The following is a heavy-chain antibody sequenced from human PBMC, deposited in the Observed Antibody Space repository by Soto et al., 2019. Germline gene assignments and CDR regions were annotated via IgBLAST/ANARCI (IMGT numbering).Heavy chain of an antibody. V-gene: IGHV3-23*01. J-gene: IGHJ4*02. D-gene: IGHD3-16*01. CDR1: VFKFSNSA. CDR2: ISATGGGT. CDR3: AKDRRAGGNSAFYFDF. Sequence: GGSLRLSCAASVFKFSNSAMSWVRQAPGKGLEWASLISATGGGTYYADSVKGRFTISRDNSHNTLYLQVHSLTAEDTAVYYCAKDRRAGGNSAFYFDFWGQGAQVTVSS.